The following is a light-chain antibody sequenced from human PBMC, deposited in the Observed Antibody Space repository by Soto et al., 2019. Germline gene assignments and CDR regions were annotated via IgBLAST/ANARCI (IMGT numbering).Light chain of an antibody. CDR1: QSIRDA. Sequence: EIVMTQSPATLSVTPRQSATLTCRASQSIRDALAWYPQRPGQAPRLLVYRASIRANGVPARFRGGGSGTEFSLTISSLQSEDFGVYYCQQFNDWPRTFGQGTKVDIK. V-gene: IGKV3-15*01. J-gene: IGKJ1*01. CDR3: QQFNDWPRT. CDR2: RAS.